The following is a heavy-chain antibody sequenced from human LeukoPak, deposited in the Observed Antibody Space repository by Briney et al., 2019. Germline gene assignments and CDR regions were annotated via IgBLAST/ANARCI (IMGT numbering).Heavy chain of an antibody. CDR2: ISGSNNE. D-gene: IGHD4/OR15-4a*01. CDR3: VRIPNNANFPNWFDP. CDR1: GFTFRTST. J-gene: IGHJ5*02. Sequence: GGSLRLSCAVSGFTFRTSTMNWVRQAPGKGLEWVSSISGSNNEYYADSVKGRFTISRDTAKNSLYLQMNSLRAEDTAVYHCVRIPNNANFPNWFDPWGQGTRVTVSS. V-gene: IGHV3-69-1*01.